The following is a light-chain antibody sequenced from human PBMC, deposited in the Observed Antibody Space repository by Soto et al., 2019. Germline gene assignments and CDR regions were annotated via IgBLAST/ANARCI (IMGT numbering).Light chain of an antibody. Sequence: DIQMTQSPSTLSASVGDRVTITCRASQTISTLLAWYQQRPGKAPNLLIYKASSLDSGVPARFSGSGSGTEFTLTISSLQPDDFATYFCQKYSTYPLTFGQGTKVEIK. CDR1: QTISTL. CDR3: QKYSTYPLT. V-gene: IGKV1-5*03. CDR2: KAS. J-gene: IGKJ1*01.